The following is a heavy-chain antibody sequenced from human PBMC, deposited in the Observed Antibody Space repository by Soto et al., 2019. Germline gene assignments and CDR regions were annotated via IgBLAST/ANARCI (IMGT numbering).Heavy chain of an antibody. V-gene: IGHV4-34*01. D-gene: IGHD3-3*01. J-gene: IGHJ4*02. CDR3: GRGRRITIFGVVRNYFDY. CDR1: GGSFSGYY. CDR2: INHSGST. Sequence: SETLSLTCAVYGGSFSGYYWSWIRLPPGKGLEWIGEINHSGSTNYNPSLKSRVTISVDTSKNQFSLKLSSVTAADTAVYYCGRGRRITIFGVVRNYFDYWGQGTLVTVSS.